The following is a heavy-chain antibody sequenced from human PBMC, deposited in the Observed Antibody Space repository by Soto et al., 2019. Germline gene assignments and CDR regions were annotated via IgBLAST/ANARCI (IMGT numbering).Heavy chain of an antibody. J-gene: IGHJ4*02. CDR3: ARQVYTVVTPIDY. CDR2: ISGASNYK. V-gene: IGHV3-48*02. Sequence: GGSLRLSSADSGFTSSNYPMTWVRQAPGKWVGWVSYISGASNYKYYVDAVKGRFTISRDNAKNSVSLQMSCLRDEDTAVYYWARQVYTVVTPIDYWGQGTLVTVSS. D-gene: IGHD2-21*02. CDR1: GFTSSNYP.